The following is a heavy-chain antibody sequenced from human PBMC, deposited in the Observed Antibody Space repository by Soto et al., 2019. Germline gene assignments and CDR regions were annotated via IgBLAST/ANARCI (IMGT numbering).Heavy chain of an antibody. Sequence: SVKVSCKASGGTFSSYAISWVRQAPGQGLEWMGGIIPIFGTANYAQKFQGRVTITADESTSTAYMELSSLRSEDTAVYYCASPRWLRNSEEQDHYYYYAMDVWGQGTTVTVSS. CDR2: IIPIFGTA. CDR1: GGTFSSYA. CDR3: ASPRWLRNSEEQDHYYYYAMDV. D-gene: IGHD5-12*01. J-gene: IGHJ6*02. V-gene: IGHV1-69*13.